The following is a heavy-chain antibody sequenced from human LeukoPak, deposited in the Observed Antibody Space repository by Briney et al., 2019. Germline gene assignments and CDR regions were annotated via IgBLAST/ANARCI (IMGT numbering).Heavy chain of an antibody. D-gene: IGHD2-2*01. V-gene: IGHV4-39*07. CDR3: ARVIGYCSSTSCFGYFDY. J-gene: IGHJ4*02. Sequence: SETLSLTCTISSGSISSSSYYWGWIRQPPGKGLEWIGSIYYNGRTSYNPSLKSRVTTSVDTSKNQLSLKLSSVTAADTAVYYCARVIGYCSSTSCFGYFDYWGQGTLVTVSS. CDR1: SGSISSSSYY. CDR2: IYYNGRT.